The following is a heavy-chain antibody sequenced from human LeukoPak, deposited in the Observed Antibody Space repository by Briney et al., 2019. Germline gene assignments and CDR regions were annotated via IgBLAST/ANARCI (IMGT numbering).Heavy chain of an antibody. J-gene: IGHJ4*02. CDR3: ARETWGGLDY. CDR2: INSDGSTT. D-gene: IGHD3-16*01. Sequence: PGGSLTLFCAASGFTFSSYWMHWVRQAPGKGLVWVSRINSDGSTTSYAGSVKGRFTISRDNAKNTLYLQMNTLRAEDTAVYYCARETWGGLDYWGQVTLVTVSS. V-gene: IGHV3-74*01. CDR1: GFTFSSYW.